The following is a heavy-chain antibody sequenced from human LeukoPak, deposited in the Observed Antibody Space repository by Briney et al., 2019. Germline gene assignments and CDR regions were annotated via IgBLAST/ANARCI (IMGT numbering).Heavy chain of an antibody. CDR2: ISWNSGSI. V-gene: IGHV3-9*01. Sequence: GGSLRLSCAASGFTFSIYAMSWVRQAPGKGLEWVSGISWNSGSIGYADSVKGRFTISRDNAKNSLYLQMNSLRAEDTALYYCAARETTVTTLLGFHYWGQGTLVTVSS. D-gene: IGHD4-17*01. J-gene: IGHJ1*01. CDR1: GFTFSIYA. CDR3: AARETTVTTLLGFHY.